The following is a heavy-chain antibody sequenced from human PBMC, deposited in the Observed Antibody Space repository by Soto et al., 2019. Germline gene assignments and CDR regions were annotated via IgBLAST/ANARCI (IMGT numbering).Heavy chain of an antibody. CDR1: GFTFSSYA. D-gene: IGHD4-17*01. CDR3: ARDQAPTTVTPIDY. J-gene: IGHJ4*02. Sequence: GGSLRLSCAASGFTFSSYAMSWVRQAPGKGLEWVSAISGSGGSTYYADSVKGRFTISRDNSKNTLYLQMNSLRAEDTAVHYCARDQAPTTVTPIDYWGQGTLVTVSS. CDR2: ISGSGGST. V-gene: IGHV3-23*01.